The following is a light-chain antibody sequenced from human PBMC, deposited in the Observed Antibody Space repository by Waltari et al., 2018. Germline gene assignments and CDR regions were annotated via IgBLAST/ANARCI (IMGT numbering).Light chain of an antibody. CDR3: QEYNSYPVT. J-gene: IGKJ4*01. Sequence: DIQMTQSPSTLSASVGDRVTITCRASQSVNNNLAWYQQKPGKAPKVLLHKASRLESGVPSRFRGSGSGTEFTLTISSLQPDDFATYYCQEYNSYPVTFGGGTKVEIK. CDR2: KAS. V-gene: IGKV1-5*03. CDR1: QSVNNN.